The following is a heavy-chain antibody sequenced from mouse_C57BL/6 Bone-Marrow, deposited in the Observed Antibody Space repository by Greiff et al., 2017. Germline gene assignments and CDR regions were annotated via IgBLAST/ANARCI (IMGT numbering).Heavy chain of an antibody. Sequence: VQRVESGAELVKPGASVKLSCKASGYTFTEYTIHWVKQRSGQGLEWIGWFYPGSGSIKYNEKFKDKATLTADKSSSTVYMELSRLTSVDSAVFFGAGLEDRYYGSSPPFAYWGQGTLVTVSA. J-gene: IGHJ3*01. V-gene: IGHV1-62-2*01. CDR2: FYPGSGSI. D-gene: IGHD1-1*01. CDR3: AGLEDRYYGSSPPFAY. CDR1: GYTFTEYT.